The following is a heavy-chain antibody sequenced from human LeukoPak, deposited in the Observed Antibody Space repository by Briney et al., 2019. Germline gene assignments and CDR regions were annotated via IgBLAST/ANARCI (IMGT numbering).Heavy chain of an antibody. CDR2: IIPILGIA. D-gene: IGHD3-22*01. V-gene: IGHV1-69*04. CDR3: ASTGRNYYDSSGYPTGPFDY. Sequence: GSSVKVSCKASGGTFSRYVISWVRQAPGQGLEWMGRIIPILGIANYAQKFQGRVTITADKSTSTAYMELSSLRSEDTAVYYCASTGRNYYDSSGYPTGPFDYWGQGTLVTVSS. CDR1: GGTFSRYV. J-gene: IGHJ4*02.